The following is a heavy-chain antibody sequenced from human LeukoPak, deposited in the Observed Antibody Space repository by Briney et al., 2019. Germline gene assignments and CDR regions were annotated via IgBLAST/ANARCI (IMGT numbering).Heavy chain of an antibody. V-gene: IGHV3-23*01. Sequence: GGSLRLSCAASGLTFSSYAMSWVRQAPGKGLEWVSAISGSGGSTYYADSVKGRFTISRDNSKNTLYLQMNSLRAEDTAVYYCAKDRGGRRYYYYYYMDVWGKGTTVTVSS. CDR1: GLTFSSYA. J-gene: IGHJ6*03. CDR2: ISGSGGST. D-gene: IGHD3-10*01. CDR3: AKDRGGRRYYYYYYMDV.